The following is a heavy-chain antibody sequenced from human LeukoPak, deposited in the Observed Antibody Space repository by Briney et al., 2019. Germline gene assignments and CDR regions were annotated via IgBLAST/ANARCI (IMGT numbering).Heavy chain of an antibody. V-gene: IGHV1-69*05. CDR3: ARARGRIRASIVGATTGFDP. CDR1: GGTFSSYA. J-gene: IGHJ5*02. CDR2: IIPIFGTA. D-gene: IGHD1-26*01. Sequence: SVKDSCKASGGTFSSYAISWVRQAPGQGLAWMGGIIPIFGTANYAQKFQGRVTITTDESTSTAYMELSSPRSEDTAVYYCARARGRIRASIVGATTGFDPWGQGTLVTVSS.